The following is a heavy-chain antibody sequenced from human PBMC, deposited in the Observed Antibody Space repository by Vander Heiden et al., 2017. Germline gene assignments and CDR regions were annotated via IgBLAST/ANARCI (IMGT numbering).Heavy chain of an antibody. CDR2: IYLGGRT. V-gene: IGHV4-61*08. J-gene: IGHJ5*02. D-gene: IGHD3-9*01. CDR1: GDYVLTGESH. CDR3: ARRAGGHLLTDWFDP. Sequence: QVQLQESGPGLVKPSETLSLTCSVSGDYVLTGESHWSWLRQTPGKEPEWIGYIYLGGRTEYNPSLKSRVTISADTSKNEFSLQLKSVSAADTAIYYCARRAGGHLLTDWFDPWGHGILITVSS.